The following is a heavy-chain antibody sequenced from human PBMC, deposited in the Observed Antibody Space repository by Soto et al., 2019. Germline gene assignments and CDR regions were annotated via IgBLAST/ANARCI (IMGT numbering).Heavy chain of an antibody. CDR2: IYWDDDK. J-gene: IGHJ4*02. D-gene: IGHD3-3*01. Sequence: QITLNESGPTVVRPTETLTLTCRFSGFSLTTSGVGVGWIRQSPGKAPEWLALIYWDDDKRYSASLKSRLTITKDTTNNQVVLTVSDLDPTDTATYYCAHRVLRTVFGLVTTTASYFDFWGQGTPVAVSS. CDR1: GFSLTTSGVG. V-gene: IGHV2-5*02. CDR3: AHRVLRTVFGLVTTTASYFDF.